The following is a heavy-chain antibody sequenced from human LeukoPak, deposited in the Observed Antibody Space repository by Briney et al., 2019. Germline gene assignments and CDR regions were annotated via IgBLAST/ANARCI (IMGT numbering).Heavy chain of an antibody. CDR1: GYTFTSYG. CDR3: ARDLGTAIFN. D-gene: IGHD5-18*01. Sequence: ASVKVSCKASGYTFTSYGISWVRQAPGQGLEWMGWINPNSGGTNYAQKFQGRVTMTRDTSISTAYMELSRLRSDDTAVYYCARDLGTAIFNWGQGTLVTVSS. J-gene: IGHJ4*02. V-gene: IGHV1-2*02. CDR2: INPNSGGT.